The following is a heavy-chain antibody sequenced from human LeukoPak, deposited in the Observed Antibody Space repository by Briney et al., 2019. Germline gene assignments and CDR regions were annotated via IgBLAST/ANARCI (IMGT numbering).Heavy chain of an antibody. CDR3: ARAPAVIYDILTGNYYYYYGMDV. CDR1: GYTFTSYD. J-gene: IGHJ6*02. CDR2: MNPNSGNT. D-gene: IGHD3-9*01. Sequence: ASVKVSCKASGYTFTSYDINWARQATGQGLEWMGWMNPNSGNTGYAQKFQGRVTMTRNASISTAYMELGSLRSEDTAVYYCARAPAVIYDILTGNYYYYYGMDVWGQGTTVTVSS. V-gene: IGHV1-8*01.